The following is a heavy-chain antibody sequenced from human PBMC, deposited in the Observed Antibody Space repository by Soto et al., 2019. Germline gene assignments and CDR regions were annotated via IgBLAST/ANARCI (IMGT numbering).Heavy chain of an antibody. CDR3: AGALWANLWDY. Sequence: EVQLVESGGGLVQPGGSLGVSCAASGFTFSTYWMTWVRQAPGKGLEWVANIKQDGSEKYYVDSVKGRFTISRDNAKNSLFLPMNCPRAEDTGVYFCAGALWANLWDYWGQGTLVTVSS. D-gene: IGHD2-21*01. CDR1: GFTFSTYW. CDR2: IKQDGSEK. V-gene: IGHV3-7*04. J-gene: IGHJ4*02.